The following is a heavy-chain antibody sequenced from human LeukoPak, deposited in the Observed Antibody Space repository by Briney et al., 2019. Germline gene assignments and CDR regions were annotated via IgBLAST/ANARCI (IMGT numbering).Heavy chain of an antibody. J-gene: IGHJ3*02. Sequence: GGSLRLSCAASGFTFSNYGMHWVRQAPGKGLEWVAFIRYDGSNKYYADSVKGRFTISRDNSKNTLYLQMNSLRAEDTAVYHCAKVSGDSSGNDAFDIWGQGTMVTVSS. CDR1: GFTFSNYG. V-gene: IGHV3-30*02. CDR2: IRYDGSNK. CDR3: AKVSGDSSGNDAFDI. D-gene: IGHD3-22*01.